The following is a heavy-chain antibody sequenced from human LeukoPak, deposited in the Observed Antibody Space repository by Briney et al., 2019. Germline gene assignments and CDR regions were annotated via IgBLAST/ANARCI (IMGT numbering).Heavy chain of an antibody. CDR2: INSDGSST. D-gene: IGHD6-6*01. Sequence: SGGSLRLSCAASGFTFSNYWMHWVRQAPGKGLVWVSRINSDGSSTSYADSVKGRFTISRDNAKNTLYLQMNSLRAEDTAVYYCARVAIAARTTGKYNWFDPWGQGTLVTVSS. V-gene: IGHV3-74*01. J-gene: IGHJ5*02. CDR1: GFTFSNYW. CDR3: ARVAIAARTTGKYNWFDP.